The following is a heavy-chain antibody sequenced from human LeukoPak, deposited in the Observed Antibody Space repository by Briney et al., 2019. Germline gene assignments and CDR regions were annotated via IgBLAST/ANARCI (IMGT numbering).Heavy chain of an antibody. CDR2: IYWDDDK. CDR3: AHSISIFGVVIIVNWFDP. V-gene: IGHV2-5*02. J-gene: IGHJ5*02. Sequence: SGPTLVNPTQTLTLTCTFSGFSLSTSGVGVGWIRRPPGKALEWLALIYWDDDKRYSPSLKSRLTITKDTSKNQVVLTMTNMDPVDTATYYCAHSISIFGVVIIVNWFDPWGQGTLVTVSS. CDR1: GFSLSTSGVG. D-gene: IGHD3-3*01.